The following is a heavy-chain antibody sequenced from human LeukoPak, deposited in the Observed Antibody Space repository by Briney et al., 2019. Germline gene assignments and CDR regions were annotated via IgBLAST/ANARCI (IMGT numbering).Heavy chain of an antibody. CDR2: INHSGST. D-gene: IGHD2-15*01. Sequence: SETLSLTCAVYGGSFSGYYWSWIRQPPGEGLEWIGEINHSGSTNYNPSLKSRVTISVDTSKNQFSLKLSSVTAADTAVYYCARHSRTYYYYMDVWGKGTTVTVSS. J-gene: IGHJ6*03. V-gene: IGHV4-34*01. CDR3: ARHSRTYYYYMDV. CDR1: GGSFSGYY.